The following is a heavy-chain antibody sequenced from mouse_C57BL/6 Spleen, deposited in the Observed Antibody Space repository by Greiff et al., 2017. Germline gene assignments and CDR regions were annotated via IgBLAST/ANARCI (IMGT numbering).Heavy chain of an antibody. J-gene: IGHJ2*01. V-gene: IGHV1-9*01. D-gene: IGHD1-1*01. CDR3: ARGELLHDVDY. CDR2: ILPGSGST. CDR1: GYTFTGYW. Sequence: QVQLQQSGAELMKPGASVKLSCKATGYTFTGYWIEWVKQRPGHGLEWIGEILPGSGSTNYIEKFKGKATFTADTSSNTAYMHLSSLTTADSAIYYGARGELLHDVDYWGQGTTLTVSS.